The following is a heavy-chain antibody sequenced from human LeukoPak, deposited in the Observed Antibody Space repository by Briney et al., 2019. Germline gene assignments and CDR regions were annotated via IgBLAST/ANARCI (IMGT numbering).Heavy chain of an antibody. V-gene: IGHV4-34*01. D-gene: IGHD3-3*01. CDR2: INHSGST. Sequence: PSETLSLTCTVYGGSFSGYYWSWIRQPPGKGLEWIGKINHSGSTNYNPSLKSRVTISVDTSKNQFSLKLSSVTAADTAVYYCARVHPYYDFWSGYYTVFDYWGQGTLVTVSS. CDR3: ARVHPYYDFWSGYYTVFDY. CDR1: GGSFSGYY. J-gene: IGHJ4*02.